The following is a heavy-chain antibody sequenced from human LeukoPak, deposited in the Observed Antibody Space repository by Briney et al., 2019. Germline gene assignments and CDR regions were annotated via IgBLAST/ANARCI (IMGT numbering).Heavy chain of an antibody. CDR3: ARVGDSGGYYYY. J-gene: IGHJ4*02. CDR2: IIPIFGTA. Sequence: SVKVSCKASGGTFSSYAISWVRQAPGQGLEWMGRIIPIFGTANYAQKFQGRVTITTDESTSTAYMELSSLRSEDTAVYYCARVGDSGGYYYYWGQGTLVTVSS. CDR1: GGTFSSYA. V-gene: IGHV1-69*05. D-gene: IGHD3-22*01.